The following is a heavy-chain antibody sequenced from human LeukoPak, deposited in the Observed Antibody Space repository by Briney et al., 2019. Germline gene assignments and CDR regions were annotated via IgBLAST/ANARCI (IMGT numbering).Heavy chain of an antibody. CDR3: ASGMVATLYYYGMDV. Sequence: PGRSLRLSCAASGFTFSSYAMYWVRQAPGKGLEWVAVISYDGSNKYYADSVKGRFTISRDNSKNTLYLQMNSLRAEDTAVYYCASGMVATLYYYGMDVWGQGTTVTVSS. D-gene: IGHD5-12*01. CDR2: ISYDGSNK. V-gene: IGHV3-30*04. J-gene: IGHJ6*02. CDR1: GFTFSSYA.